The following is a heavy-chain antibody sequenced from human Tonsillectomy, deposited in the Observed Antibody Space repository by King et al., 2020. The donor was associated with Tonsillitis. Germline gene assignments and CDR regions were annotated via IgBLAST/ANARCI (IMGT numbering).Heavy chain of an antibody. J-gene: IGHJ4*02. CDR1: GFTFSSSW. CDR2: INSDGSTT. D-gene: IGHD4-11*01. CDR3: ARDRGYSINCDN. Sequence: VQLVESGGGLVQPGESLRLSCAASGFTFSSSWMHWVRQAPGKGLVWVSFINSDGSTTTYADSVKGRFTISRDNAKNTVYLQMNSLRAEDTAVYYCARDRGYSINCDNWGQGTLVTVSS. V-gene: IGHV3-74*01.